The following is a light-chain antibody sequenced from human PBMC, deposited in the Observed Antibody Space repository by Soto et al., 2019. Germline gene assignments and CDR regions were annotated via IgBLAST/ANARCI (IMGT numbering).Light chain of an antibody. Sequence: EIVLTQSPATLSLSPGDRATLSCGASQSVRSSYVAWYQQKAGLAPRLLIYDGSSRASGIPDRFSGSGSGKDFTLTMGRREPKDFAFYSCRKHDNPAPPGFGGGPK. J-gene: IGKJ4*01. CDR3: RKHDNPAPPG. CDR2: DGS. V-gene: IGKV3D-20*01. CDR1: QSVRSSY.